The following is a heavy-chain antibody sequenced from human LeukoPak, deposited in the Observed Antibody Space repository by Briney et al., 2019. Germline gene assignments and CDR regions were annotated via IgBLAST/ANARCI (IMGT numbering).Heavy chain of an antibody. CDR2: ISSSSSYR. J-gene: IGHJ4*02. CDR1: GFTFSRYS. Sequence: PGGSLRLSCAASGFTFSRYSMTWVRQAPGKGLEWVSSISSSSSYRYYADSVKGRFTISRDNAKNSLHLQMNSLRAEDTAVYYCMSYAGRSDDYWGQGTLVTVSS. CDR3: MSYAGRSDDY. D-gene: IGHD3-16*01. V-gene: IGHV3-21*01.